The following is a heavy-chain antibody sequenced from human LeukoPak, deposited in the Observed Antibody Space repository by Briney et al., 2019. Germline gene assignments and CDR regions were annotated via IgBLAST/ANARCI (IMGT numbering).Heavy chain of an antibody. CDR3: ARAVRLGELSLYRAFDY. J-gene: IGHJ4*02. V-gene: IGHV1-69*13. Sequence: SVKVSCTASGGTFSSYAISWVRQAPGQGLEWRGGIIPIFGTANYAQKFQGRVTITADESTSTAYMELSSLRSEDTAVYYCARAVRLGELSLYRAFDYWGQGTLVTVSS. D-gene: IGHD3-16*02. CDR1: GGTFSSYA. CDR2: IIPIFGTA.